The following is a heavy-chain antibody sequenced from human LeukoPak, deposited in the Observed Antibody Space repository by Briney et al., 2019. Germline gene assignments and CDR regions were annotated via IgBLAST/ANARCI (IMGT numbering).Heavy chain of an antibody. V-gene: IGHV3-21*01. CDR1: GFTFSDYN. CDR3: AKDWRGYGMDV. J-gene: IGHJ6*02. D-gene: IGHD3-3*01. Sequence: GRPLRLSCAASGFTFSDYNMNWVRQAPGKGLEWVSSIASSGTYIHYADSVKGRFTISRDNAKNSLHLQMNSLRAEDTAVYYCAKDWRGYGMDVWGQGTTVTVS. CDR2: IASSGTYI.